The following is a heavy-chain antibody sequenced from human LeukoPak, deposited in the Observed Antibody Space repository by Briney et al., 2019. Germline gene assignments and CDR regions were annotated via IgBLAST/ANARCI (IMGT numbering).Heavy chain of an antibody. CDR1: GFTFSSYA. CDR3: AREFTGWLRLFDN. J-gene: IGHJ4*02. D-gene: IGHD5-12*01. V-gene: IGHV3-23*01. CDR2: ISGSGLTT. Sequence: SGGSLRLSCAASGFTFSSYAMHWVRQAPGKQLEWVSAISGSGLTTYYADSVKGRFTISRDNSRNTLSLEMSSLRDEDTAVYYCAREFTGWLRLFDNWGQGTLVTVSS.